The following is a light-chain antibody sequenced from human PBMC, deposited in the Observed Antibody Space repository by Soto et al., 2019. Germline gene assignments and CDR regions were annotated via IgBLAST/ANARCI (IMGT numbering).Light chain of an antibody. CDR3: QEYNNWPLLT. CDR2: HAS. CDR1: QSVNSK. V-gene: IGKV3D-15*01. J-gene: IGKJ5*01. Sequence: DIVLTQSPGTLSLSPGERATLSCRASQSVNSKLAWYQQKPGQSPRLVIYHASTRATGIPARFSGSGSGTEFTPTISSLQSEDFAVYYCQEYNNWPLLTFGQGTRLEI.